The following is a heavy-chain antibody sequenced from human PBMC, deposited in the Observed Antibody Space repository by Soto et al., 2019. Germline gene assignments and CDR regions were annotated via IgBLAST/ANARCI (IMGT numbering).Heavy chain of an antibody. D-gene: IGHD6-13*01. CDR1: GFTFSSYW. J-gene: IGHJ5*02. Sequence: GGSLRLSCAASGFTFSSYWMHWVRQAPGKGLVWVSRIDSDGTGTSYADSVEGRFTISRDNAKNTLYLQMNSLRAEDTAVYYCAAATGLSKWFDPWGQGTLVTVSS. CDR2: IDSDGTGT. V-gene: IGHV3-74*01. CDR3: AAATGLSKWFDP.